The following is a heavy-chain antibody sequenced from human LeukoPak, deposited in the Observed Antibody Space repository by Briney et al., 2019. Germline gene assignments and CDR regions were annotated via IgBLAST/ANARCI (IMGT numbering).Heavy chain of an antibody. Sequence: ASXXVSCKASGYTFTGYYMHWVRQAPGQGLEWMGWINPNSGDTNYAQRFQGRVTMTRDTSISTAYMDLSRLRSDDTAVYYCARDSGYCSSTGCYYFDYWGQGTLVTVSS. D-gene: IGHD2-2*01. CDR2: INPNSGDT. CDR1: GYTFTGYY. J-gene: IGHJ4*02. CDR3: ARDSGYCSSTGCYYFDY. V-gene: IGHV1-2*02.